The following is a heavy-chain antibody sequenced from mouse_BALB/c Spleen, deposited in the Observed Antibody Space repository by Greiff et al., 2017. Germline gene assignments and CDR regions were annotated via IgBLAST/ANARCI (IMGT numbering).Heavy chain of an antibody. J-gene: IGHJ4*01. CDR2: IDPFNGGT. Sequence: EVQLQQSGPELMKPGASVKISCKASGYSFTSYYMHWVKQSHGKSLEWIGYIDPFNGGTSYNQKFKGKATLTVDKSSSTAYMHLSSLTSEDSAVYYCARTGTETMDYWGQGTSVTVSS. CDR1: GYSFTSYY. CDR3: ARTGTETMDY. V-gene: IGHV1S135*01. D-gene: IGHD4-1*01.